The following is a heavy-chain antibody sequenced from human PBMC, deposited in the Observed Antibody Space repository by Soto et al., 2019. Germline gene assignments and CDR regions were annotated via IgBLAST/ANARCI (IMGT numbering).Heavy chain of an antibody. D-gene: IGHD3-22*01. V-gene: IGHV3-21*01. CDR2: ISSSSSYI. Sequence: PGGSLRLSCAASGFTFSSYSMNWVRQAPGKGLEWVSSISSSSSYIYYADSVKGRFTISRDNAKNSLYLQMNSLRAEDTAVYYCAGGSGYHDAFDIWGQGTMVTVSS. J-gene: IGHJ3*02. CDR3: AGGSGYHDAFDI. CDR1: GFTFSSYS.